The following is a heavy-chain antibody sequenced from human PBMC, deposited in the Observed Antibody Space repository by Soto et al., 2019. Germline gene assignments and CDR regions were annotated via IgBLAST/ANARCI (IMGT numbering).Heavy chain of an antibody. CDR1: GFTLAKYT. V-gene: IGHV3-23*01. CDR3: ARDREPDGIWTFDP. Sequence: PGGSLRLSCAASGFTLAKYTMGWVRQAPGKGLEWVAESYSTGGTEYADSVKGRFTIFRDNSKSTLFLQMNSLGVGDTALYYCARDREPDGIWTFDPWGQGTLVTVSS. D-gene: IGHD3-9*01. J-gene: IGHJ5*02. CDR2: SYSTGGT.